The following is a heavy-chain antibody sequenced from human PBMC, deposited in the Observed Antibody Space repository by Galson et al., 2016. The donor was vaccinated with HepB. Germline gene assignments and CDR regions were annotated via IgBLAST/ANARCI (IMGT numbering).Heavy chain of an antibody. CDR2: TSRGSSYI. D-gene: IGHD2-15*01. Sequence: SLRLSCAASGFTFSDYYMNWVRQAPGKGLEWVSSTSRGSSYIYYADSVKGRFTISRDNAKNSLHLQMNSLRAEDTAVYYCARNRLGWSLLEAIDSWGPGTLVTVSS. CDR3: ARNRLGWSLLEAIDS. J-gene: IGHJ4*02. CDR1: GFTFSDYY. V-gene: IGHV3-21*01.